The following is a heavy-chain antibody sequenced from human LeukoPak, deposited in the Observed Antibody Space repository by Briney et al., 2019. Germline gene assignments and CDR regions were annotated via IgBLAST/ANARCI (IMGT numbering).Heavy chain of an antibody. D-gene: IGHD5-12*01. Sequence: GASVKVSCKASGYTFTSYDINWVRQAPGQRLEWMGWINAGNGNTKYSQKFQGRVTITRDTSASTAYMELSSLRSEDTAVYYCARDNYSGYDRIDYWGQGTLVTVSS. V-gene: IGHV1-3*01. CDR1: GYTFTSYD. CDR3: ARDNYSGYDRIDY. CDR2: INAGNGNT. J-gene: IGHJ4*02.